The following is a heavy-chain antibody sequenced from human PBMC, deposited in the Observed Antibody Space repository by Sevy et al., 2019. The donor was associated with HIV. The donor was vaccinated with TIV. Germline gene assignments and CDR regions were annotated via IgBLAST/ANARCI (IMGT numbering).Heavy chain of an antibody. CDR1: GFTFSSYN. CDR2: ISSSSNYI. J-gene: IGHJ6*02. Sequence: GGSLRLSCAASGFTFSSYNMNWVRQPPGKGLEWVSSISSSSNYITYADSGKGRFTISRDNAKNSLYLEMNTLRAEDTAVYYCAGVVAYCSGGTCFPGYYYGMDVWGQGTTVTVSS. V-gene: IGHV3-21*01. CDR3: AGVVAYCSGGTCFPGYYYGMDV. D-gene: IGHD2-15*01.